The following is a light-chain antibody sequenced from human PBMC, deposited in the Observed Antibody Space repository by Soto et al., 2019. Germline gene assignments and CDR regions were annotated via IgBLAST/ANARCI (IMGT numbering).Light chain of an antibody. V-gene: IGKV1-5*01. Sequence: DIQMTQSPFTLSASGGDRVTITCRASQSISSWLAWYQQIPGKAPKLLIYAASNLDSGVPSRFSGSGSGKDSTLTISRLQHEDFAVYYRQQYENSWTFGQGTKVDIK. CDR3: QQYENSWT. J-gene: IGKJ1*01. CDR1: QSISSW. CDR2: AAS.